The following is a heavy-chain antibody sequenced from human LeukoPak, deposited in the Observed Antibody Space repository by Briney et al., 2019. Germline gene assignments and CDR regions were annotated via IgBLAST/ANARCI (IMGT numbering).Heavy chain of an antibody. CDR1: GFTFTNYY. CDR2: ISDSGGST. J-gene: IGHJ6*01. V-gene: IGHV3-23*01. CDR3: ATGVSEDYGMVV. D-gene: IGHD3-10*01. Sequence: PGGSLRLSCAASGFTFTNYYMNWVRQAPGKGLEWVAVISDSGGSTIYAHSFKGRFTISRDNSKNPLYLQLNSLRPEAPAEYYFATGVSEDYGMVVWGGGTTVTVSS.